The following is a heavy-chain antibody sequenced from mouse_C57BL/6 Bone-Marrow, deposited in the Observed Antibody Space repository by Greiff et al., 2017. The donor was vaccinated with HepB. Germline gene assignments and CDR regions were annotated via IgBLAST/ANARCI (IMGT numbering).Heavy chain of an antibody. CDR2: ISNGGGST. J-gene: IGHJ2*01. D-gene: IGHD4-1*01. CDR3: ARKGNWYYFDY. CDR1: GFTFSDYY. Sequence: EVKLVESGGGLVQPGGSLKLSCAASGFTFSDYYMYWVRQTPEKRLEWVAYISNGGGSTYYPDTVKGRFTISRDNAKNTLYLQMSRLKSEDTAMYYCARKGNWYYFDYWGQGTTLTVSS. V-gene: IGHV5-12*01.